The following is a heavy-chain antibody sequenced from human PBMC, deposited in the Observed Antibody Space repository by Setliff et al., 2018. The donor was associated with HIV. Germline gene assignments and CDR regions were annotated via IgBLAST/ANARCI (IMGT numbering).Heavy chain of an antibody. D-gene: IGHD3-16*01. CDR3: ARQVVGTAYDLFDF. J-gene: IGHJ3*01. V-gene: IGHV5-51*01. CDR2: IYPGDSDT. CDR1: GYIFKNYW. Sequence: GESLKISCKASGYIFKNYWIGWVRQMPGKGLEWMGIIYPGDSDTTYSPSFEGQVTISVDKSISTAYLQWSSLKASDTAMYFCARQVVGTAYDLFDFWGRGTLVTVSS.